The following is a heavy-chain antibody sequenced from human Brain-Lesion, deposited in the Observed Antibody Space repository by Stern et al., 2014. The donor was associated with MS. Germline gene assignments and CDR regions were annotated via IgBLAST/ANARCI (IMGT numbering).Heavy chain of an antibody. D-gene: IGHD3-10*01. CDR1: GGSIGSGSYY. Sequence: LVESGPGLVKPSQTLSLTCTVSGGSIGSGSYYWSWIRQHPGEGLEVIGYIYYPGISYYNPSLRSRVIISLDMSKSQLSLKLNSVTAADAAVYFCARGPLEGVGSATYYYGMDVWGQGTTVTVSS. V-gene: IGHV4-31*03. CDR2: IYYPGIS. J-gene: IGHJ6*02. CDR3: ARGPLEGVGSATYYYGMDV.